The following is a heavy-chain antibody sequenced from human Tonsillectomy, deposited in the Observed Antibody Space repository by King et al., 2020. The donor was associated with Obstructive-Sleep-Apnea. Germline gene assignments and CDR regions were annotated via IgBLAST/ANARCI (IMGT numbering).Heavy chain of an antibody. CDR3: AKDTLRYFDWLLPGLNY. D-gene: IGHD3-9*01. J-gene: IGHJ4*02. Sequence: VQLVESGGGLVQPGGSLRLSCAASGFTFSSYAMSWVRQAPGKGLEWVSAIRGSGGGTYYADSVKGRFTISRDNSKNTLYLQMNSLRAEDTAVYYCAKDTLRYFDWLLPGLNYWGQGTLVTVSS. CDR2: IRGSGGGT. CDR1: GFTFSSYA. V-gene: IGHV3-23*04.